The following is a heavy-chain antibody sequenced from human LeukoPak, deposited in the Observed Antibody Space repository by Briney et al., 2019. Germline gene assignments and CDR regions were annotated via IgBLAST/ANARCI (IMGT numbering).Heavy chain of an antibody. CDR2: IKSKIDRETT. CDR1: GFTFSDAW. CDR3: TTEAPWYSSGRGWSDY. Sequence: GGSLRLSCAASGFTFSDAWMSWVRQAPGKGLECVGHIKSKIDRETTDYAAPVKGRFTISRDDSKNTLYLQMNSLRTEDTAVYYCTTEAPWYSSGRGWSDYWGQGTLVTVSS. J-gene: IGHJ4*02. V-gene: IGHV3-15*01. D-gene: IGHD6-19*01.